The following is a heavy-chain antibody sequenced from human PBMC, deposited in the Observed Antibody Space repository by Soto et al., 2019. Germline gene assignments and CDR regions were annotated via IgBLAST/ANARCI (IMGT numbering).Heavy chain of an antibody. Sequence: GSLRLSCAASGFTFSDYYMSWIRQAPGKGLEWVSYISSSSSYTNYADSVKGRFTISRDNAKNSLYLQMNSLRAEDTTVYYCARDGGRAYDFWSGYAYGMDVWGQGTTVTVSS. V-gene: IGHV3-11*06. J-gene: IGHJ6*02. CDR1: GFTFSDYY. CDR2: ISSSSSYT. CDR3: ARDGGRAYDFWSGYAYGMDV. D-gene: IGHD3-3*01.